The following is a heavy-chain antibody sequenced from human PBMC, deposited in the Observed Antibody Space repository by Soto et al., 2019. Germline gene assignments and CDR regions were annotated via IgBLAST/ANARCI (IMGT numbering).Heavy chain of an antibody. Sequence: GGSLRLSCAASGFTFRNNVLSWVRQAPGKALDWVSGITGSGRDTYYADSVKGRFTISRDNSKNMVFLQMNSLRAEDTALYYCAKNGLDNSPSAIDSWGPGTPVTVSS. CDR2: ITGSGRDT. D-gene: IGHD2-8*01. CDR3: AKNGLDNSPSAIDS. CDR1: GFTFRNNV. V-gene: IGHV3-23*01. J-gene: IGHJ4*02.